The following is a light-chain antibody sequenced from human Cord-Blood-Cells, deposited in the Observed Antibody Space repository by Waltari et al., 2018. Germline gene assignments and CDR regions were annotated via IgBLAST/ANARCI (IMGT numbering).Light chain of an antibody. CDR2: GVS. J-gene: IGLJ2*01. V-gene: IGLV2-14*01. Sequence: QSALTQPASVSGSPGQSITISCTGTSSDVGGYNYVSWYQQHPGKAPTLMIYGVSNRPSGVSNRFSVSKAGNTASLTISGLQAEDEADYYCSSYTSSLVVFGGGTKLTVL. CDR3: SSYTSSLVV. CDR1: SSDVGGYNY.